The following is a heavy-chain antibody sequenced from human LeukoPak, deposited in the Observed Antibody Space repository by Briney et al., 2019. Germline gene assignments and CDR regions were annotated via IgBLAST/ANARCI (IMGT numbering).Heavy chain of an antibody. D-gene: IGHD6-19*01. CDR3: ARASSGWYGY. CDR2: ISSNGGST. Sequence: PGESLTLSCLVSGFTLSSYAMHWVRQAAGKGLEYVSAISSNGGSTYYANSVKGRFTISRDNSKNTLYLQMGSLRVEDMAVYYCARASSGWYGYWGQGTLVTVSS. V-gene: IGHV3-64*01. CDR1: GFTLSSYA. J-gene: IGHJ4*02.